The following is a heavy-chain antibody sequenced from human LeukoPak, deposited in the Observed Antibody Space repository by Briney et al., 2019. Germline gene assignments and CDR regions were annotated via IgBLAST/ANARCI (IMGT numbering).Heavy chain of an antibody. D-gene: IGHD2-2*01. CDR3: ARHPRNVYCSSTSCYAGYYFDY. CDR2: IIPIFGTA. CDR1: GGTFSSYA. Sequence: SVKVSCKASGGTFSSYAISWVRQAPGQGLEWMGGIIPIFGTANYAQKFQGRATITADKSTSTAYMELSSLRSEDTAVYYCARHPRNVYCSSTSCYAGYYFDYWGQGTLVTVSS. V-gene: IGHV1-69*06. J-gene: IGHJ4*02.